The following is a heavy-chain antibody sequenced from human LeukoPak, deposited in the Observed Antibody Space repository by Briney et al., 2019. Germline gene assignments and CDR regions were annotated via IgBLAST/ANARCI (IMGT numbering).Heavy chain of an antibody. J-gene: IGHJ4*02. CDR1: GGSISSYF. D-gene: IGHD1-26*01. V-gene: IGHV4-38-2*02. Sequence: PSETLSLTCTVSGGSISSYFWSWIRQPPGKGLEWIGSIYHSGSTFYNPSLKSRVTISVDPSKNQFSLKLSSVTAADTAVYYCAREDAKRYSGSYLDYWGQGTLVTVSS. CDR3: AREDAKRYSGSYLDY. CDR2: IYHSGST.